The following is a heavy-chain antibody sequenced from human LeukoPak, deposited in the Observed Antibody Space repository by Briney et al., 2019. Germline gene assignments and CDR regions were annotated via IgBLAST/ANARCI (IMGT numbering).Heavy chain of an antibody. J-gene: IGHJ6*03. CDR3: ARDIGVPSSFYYYYYYMDV. Sequence: SETLSLTCTVSGDSVSNNSYYWGWIRQPPGKGLEWIGNIYYSGSTYYNPSFKSRVTISVDTSKNQFSLKLTSVTAADTAVYYCARDIGVPSSFYYYYYYMDVWGKGTTVTASS. CDR1: GDSVSNNSYY. D-gene: IGHD3-16*01. V-gene: IGHV4-39*07. CDR2: IYYSGST.